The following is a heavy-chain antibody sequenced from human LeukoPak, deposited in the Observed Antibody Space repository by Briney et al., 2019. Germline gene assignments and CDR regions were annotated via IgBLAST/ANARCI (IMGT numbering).Heavy chain of an antibody. V-gene: IGHV3-74*01. J-gene: IGHJ4*02. D-gene: IGHD3-3*01. CDR1: GFTFSSYW. CDR2: INSDGGT. Sequence: PGGSLRLSCAASGFTFSSYWMHWVRQAPGKGLVWVSRINSDGGTNYADPVKGRFTISRDNAKNTLYLQMSSLRAEDTAVYYCGRDFWSGLDYWGQGTLVTVSS. CDR3: GRDFWSGLDY.